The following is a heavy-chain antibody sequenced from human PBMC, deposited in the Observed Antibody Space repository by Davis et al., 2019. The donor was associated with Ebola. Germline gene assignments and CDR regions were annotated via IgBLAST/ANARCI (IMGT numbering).Heavy chain of an antibody. Sequence: GESLKISCAASGFTFSSYEMNWVRQAPGKGLEWVSYISRSGSTIYYADSVKGRFTISRDNAKNSLYLQMNSLRDEDTAVYYCARVGPSILYGDDWFDPWGQGTLVTVSS. J-gene: IGHJ5*02. CDR2: ISRSGSTI. CDR1: GFTFSSYE. V-gene: IGHV3-48*03. D-gene: IGHD4-17*01. CDR3: ARVGPSILYGDDWFDP.